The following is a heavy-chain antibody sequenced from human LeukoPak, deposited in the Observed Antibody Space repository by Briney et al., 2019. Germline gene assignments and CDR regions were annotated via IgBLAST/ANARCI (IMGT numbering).Heavy chain of an antibody. J-gene: IGHJ5*02. CDR2: IYTSGST. V-gene: IGHV4-61*02. Sequence: TLSLTCTVSGGSISSGDYYWSWIRQPAGKGLEWIGRIYTSGSTNYNPSLESRVTVSIDTSKNQFSLKLSSVTAADTAVYYCARDLVTAPYNWFDPWGQGTLVTVSS. D-gene: IGHD2-21*02. CDR3: ARDLVTAPYNWFDP. CDR1: GGSISSGDYY.